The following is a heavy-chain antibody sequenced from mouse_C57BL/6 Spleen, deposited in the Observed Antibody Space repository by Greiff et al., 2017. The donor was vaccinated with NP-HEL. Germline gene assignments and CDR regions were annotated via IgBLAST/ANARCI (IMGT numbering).Heavy chain of an antibody. J-gene: IGHJ4*01. V-gene: IGHV1-55*01. Sequence: QVQLKQSGAELVKPGASVKMSCKASGYTFTSYWITWVKQRPGQGLEWIGDIYPGSGSTNYNEKFKSKATLTVDTSSSTAYMQLSSLTSEDSAVYYCARWNDYDFYAMDYWGQGTSVTVSS. CDR1: GYTFTSYW. CDR3: ARWNDYDFYAMDY. CDR2: IYPGSGST. D-gene: IGHD2-4*01.